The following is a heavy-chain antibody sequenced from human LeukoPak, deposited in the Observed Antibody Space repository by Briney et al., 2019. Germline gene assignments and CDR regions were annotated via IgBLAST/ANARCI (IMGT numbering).Heavy chain of an antibody. D-gene: IGHD3-3*01. CDR2: MNPNSGNT. Sequence: ASVTVSCKASGYTFISYDINWVRQATGQGLEWMGWMNPNSGNTAYAQKFQGRVTMTKDTSISTAYMELSSLRPEDTAVYYCARGRGYDFWSNYYTFDYWGQGTLVTVSS. J-gene: IGHJ4*02. CDR3: ARGRGYDFWSNYYTFDY. CDR1: GYTFISYD. V-gene: IGHV1-8*01.